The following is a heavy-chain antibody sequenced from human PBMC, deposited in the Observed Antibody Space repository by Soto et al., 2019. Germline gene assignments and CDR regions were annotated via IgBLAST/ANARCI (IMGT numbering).Heavy chain of an antibody. Sequence: ASVKVSCKASGYTSTSYPMHWVRQAPGQRPEWVGWINVGNGNTKYSQKFQGRVTITRDTSASTAYMELSSLRSEDTAVYYCARTESTVITSVEYYFDYWGQGTLVTVSS. J-gene: IGHJ4*02. V-gene: IGHV1-3*01. CDR2: INVGNGNT. CDR1: GYTSTSYP. CDR3: ARTESTVITSVEYYFDY. D-gene: IGHD4-17*01.